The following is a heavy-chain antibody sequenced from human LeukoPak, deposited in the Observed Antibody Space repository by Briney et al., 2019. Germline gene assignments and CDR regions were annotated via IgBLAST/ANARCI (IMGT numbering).Heavy chain of an antibody. D-gene: IGHD1-7*01. CDR1: GFTFSSYN. CDR3: ARDLKLGTSYEFDY. CDR2: ISSSGSNI. V-gene: IGHV3-48*01. J-gene: IGHJ4*02. Sequence: GGYLRLSCVGSGFTFSSYNMNWVRQAPGKGLEWVSYISSSGSNIYYADSVRGRFTISRDNARNSLYLRMAGLTAEDTAPYYCARDLKLGTSYEFDYWGQGTLVTVSS.